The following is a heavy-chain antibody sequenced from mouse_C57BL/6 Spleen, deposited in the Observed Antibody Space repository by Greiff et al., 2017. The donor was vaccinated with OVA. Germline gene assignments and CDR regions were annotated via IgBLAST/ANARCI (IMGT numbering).Heavy chain of an antibody. V-gene: IGHV10-1*01. CDR2: IRSKSNNYAT. Sequence: EVKLVESGGGLVQPKGSLKLSCAASGFSFNTYAMNWVRQAPGKGLEWVARIRSKSNNYATYYADSVKDRFTISRDDSESMLYLQMNNLKTEDTAMDYCVRQGLRNAMDYWGQGTSVTVSS. CDR1: GFSFNTYA. D-gene: IGHD1-1*01. CDR3: VRQGLRNAMDY. J-gene: IGHJ4*01.